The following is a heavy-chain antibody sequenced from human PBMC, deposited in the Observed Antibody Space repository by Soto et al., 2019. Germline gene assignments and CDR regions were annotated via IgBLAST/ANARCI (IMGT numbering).Heavy chain of an antibody. J-gene: IGHJ4*02. Sequence: QVQLMQSGAEVKKPGASVKVSCKASGDTFTDYYIHWVRQAPGQGLEWMGTVNPSGGHTTYAQHFLGRVTMPRDTSTSTLYMQLTSLTSDDTAIYYCARGGHVVVVTAALDYWGQGPLVTVSS. CDR3: ARGGHVVVVTAALDY. V-gene: IGHV1-46*01. CDR1: GDTFTDYY. D-gene: IGHD2-21*02. CDR2: VNPSGGHT.